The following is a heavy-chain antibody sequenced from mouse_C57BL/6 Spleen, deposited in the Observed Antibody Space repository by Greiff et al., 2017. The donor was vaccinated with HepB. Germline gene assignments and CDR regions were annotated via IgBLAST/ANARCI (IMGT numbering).Heavy chain of an antibody. CDR2: INYDGSST. J-gene: IGHJ1*03. Sequence: EVMLVESEGGLVQPGSSMKLSCTASGFTFSDYYMAWVRQVPEKGLEWVANINYDGSSTYYLDSLKSRFIISRDNAKNILYLQMSSLKSEDTATYYCARVSHYYGSSDWYFDVWGTGTTVTVSS. CDR1: GFTFSDYY. V-gene: IGHV5-16*01. CDR3: ARVSHYYGSSDWYFDV. D-gene: IGHD1-1*01.